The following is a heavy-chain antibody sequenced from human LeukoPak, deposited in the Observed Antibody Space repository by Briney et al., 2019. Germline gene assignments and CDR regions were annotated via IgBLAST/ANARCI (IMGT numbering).Heavy chain of an antibody. D-gene: IGHD2-2*01. Sequence: GGPLRLSCAASGFTFSSYWMSWVRQAPGKGLEWVAHIKQDGSEKYYVDSVKGRFTISRDNAKNSLFLQMNSLRAEDTAVYYCARVDCSSTSCHDFYYYGMDVWGQGTTVTVSS. J-gene: IGHJ6*02. V-gene: IGHV3-7*01. CDR1: GFTFSSYW. CDR2: IKQDGSEK. CDR3: ARVDCSSTSCHDFYYYGMDV.